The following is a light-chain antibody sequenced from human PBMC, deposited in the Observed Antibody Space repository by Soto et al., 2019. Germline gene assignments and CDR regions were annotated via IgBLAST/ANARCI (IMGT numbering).Light chain of an antibody. CDR1: QSISSW. V-gene: IGKV1-5*03. Sequence: DIQMTQSPSTLSASVGDRVTITCRASQSISSWLAWYQQKPGKAPKLLIYKASSLEGGVPSRFSGSGSGTEFTLTISSLQPDDFAIYYCQQYNSYWRFGQGTKVDI. CDR3: QQYNSYWR. J-gene: IGKJ1*01. CDR2: KAS.